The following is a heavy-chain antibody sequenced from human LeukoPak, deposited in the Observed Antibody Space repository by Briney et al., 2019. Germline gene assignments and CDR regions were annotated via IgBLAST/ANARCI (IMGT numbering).Heavy chain of an antibody. CDR2: IYYSGST. CDR3: ARDSGEYCGGDCYSGYFDY. Sequence: SETLSLTCTVSGGSISSGGYYWSWIRQHPGKGLEWIGYIYYSGSTYYNPSLKSRVTISVDTSKNQFSLKLSSVTAADTAVYYCARDSGEYCGGDCYSGYFDYWGQGTLVTVSS. J-gene: IGHJ4*02. CDR1: GGSISSGGYY. D-gene: IGHD2-21*02. V-gene: IGHV4-31*03.